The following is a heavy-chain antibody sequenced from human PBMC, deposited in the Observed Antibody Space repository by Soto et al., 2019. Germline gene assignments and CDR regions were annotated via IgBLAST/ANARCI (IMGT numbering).Heavy chain of an antibody. V-gene: IGHV4-59*01. J-gene: IGHJ4*02. Sequence: RILFRHLPGKGLEWIGYIYYSGSTNYNPSLKSRVTISVDTSKNQFSLKLSSVTAADTAVYYFARKEYYYDSSGYDYWGQGTLVTVS. CDR3: ARKEYYYDSSGYDY. CDR2: IYYSGST. D-gene: IGHD3-22*01.